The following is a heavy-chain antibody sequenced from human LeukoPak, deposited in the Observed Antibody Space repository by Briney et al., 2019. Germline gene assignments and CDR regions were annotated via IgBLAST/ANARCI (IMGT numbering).Heavy chain of an antibody. Sequence: GGSLRLSCAASGFTFSYYYMSWIRQAPGKGLEWVSYISSSGSYAHYADSVKGRFTISRDNAKNSLHLQLDSLRDEDTALYYCAIDAWELPVDAFDIWGQGTMVTVSS. CDR1: GFTFSYYY. CDR2: ISSSGSYA. J-gene: IGHJ3*02. V-gene: IGHV3-11*06. D-gene: IGHD1-26*01. CDR3: AIDAWELPVDAFDI.